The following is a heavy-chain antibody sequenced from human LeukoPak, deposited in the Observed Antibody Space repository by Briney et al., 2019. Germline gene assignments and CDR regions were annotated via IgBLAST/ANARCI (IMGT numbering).Heavy chain of an antibody. CDR1: GFTFSSYA. V-gene: IGHV3-23*01. CDR3: ARSSRRVGASTPYYYYFYMDV. D-gene: IGHD1-26*01. Sequence: GGSLRLDCVASGFTFSSYALSWVRQAPGKGLEWVSSVSTSGGTTYSADSVKGRFTISRDNSKNTLYLQMNSLRAEDTAVFYCARSSRRVGASTPYYYYFYMDVWGKGTTVTVSS. J-gene: IGHJ6*03. CDR2: VSTSGGTT.